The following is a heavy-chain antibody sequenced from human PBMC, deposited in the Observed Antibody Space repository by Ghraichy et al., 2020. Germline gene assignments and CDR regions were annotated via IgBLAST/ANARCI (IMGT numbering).Heavy chain of an antibody. J-gene: IGHJ6*02. Sequence: AAVKVSCKASGYTFTGYYMHWVRQAPGQGLEWMGWINPNSGGTNYAQKFQGRVTMTRDTSISTAYMELSRLRSDDTAVYYCARDCGRSITIFGVVIINNPNYYYGMDVWGQGTTVTVSS. CDR2: INPNSGGT. V-gene: IGHV1-2*02. D-gene: IGHD3-3*01. CDR3: ARDCGRSITIFGVVIINNPNYYYGMDV. CDR1: GYTFTGYY.